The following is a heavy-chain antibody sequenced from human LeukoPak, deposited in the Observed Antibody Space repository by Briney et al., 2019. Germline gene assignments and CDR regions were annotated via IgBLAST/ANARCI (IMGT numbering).Heavy chain of an antibody. Sequence: GGSLRLSCAASGFTFSSYGMHWVRQAPGKGLEWVAVISYDGSNKYYADSVKGRFTISRDNSKNMVYLQMNSLRSEDSALYYCVRDRAGTQSWVEFDLWGQGTLVTVSS. CDR3: VRDRAGTQSWVEFDL. D-gene: IGHD3-10*01. J-gene: IGHJ5*02. CDR2: ISYDGSNK. V-gene: IGHV3-30*03. CDR1: GFTFSSYG.